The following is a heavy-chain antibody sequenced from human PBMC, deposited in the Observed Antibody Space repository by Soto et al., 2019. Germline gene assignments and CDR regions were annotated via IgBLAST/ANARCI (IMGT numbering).Heavy chain of an antibody. Sequence: GGSLILSCAASGFTVSGSAVHWVRQASGKGLEWVGRIRSKTNSYATAYAASVKGRFTISRDDSKNTAYLQMDSLKTEDTAVYYCARGGDTQPPYCYYYGMEVWGQATSVTVSS. V-gene: IGHV3-73*01. CDR1: GFTVSGSA. CDR3: ARGGDTQPPYCYYYGMEV. CDR2: IRSKTNSYAT. J-gene: IGHJ6*02. D-gene: IGHD5-18*01.